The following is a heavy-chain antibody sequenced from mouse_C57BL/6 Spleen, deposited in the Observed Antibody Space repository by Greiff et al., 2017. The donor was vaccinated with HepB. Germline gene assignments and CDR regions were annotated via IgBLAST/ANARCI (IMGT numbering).Heavy chain of an antibody. CDR2: INPGRGGT. D-gene: IGHD3-2*02. J-gene: IGHJ3*01. Sequence: VQLQPSGAELVRPGSSVKLSCTASGYPFTIYFIQWVKQGPGQGLEWIGVINPGRGGTNYHEKFKGKATLTVDKSSSTAYMPLSSLTAEDSAVYFCARGSSALTTNFAYWGQGTLVTVSA. CDR3: ARGSSALTTNFAY. V-gene: IGHV1-54*01. CDR1: GYPFTIYF.